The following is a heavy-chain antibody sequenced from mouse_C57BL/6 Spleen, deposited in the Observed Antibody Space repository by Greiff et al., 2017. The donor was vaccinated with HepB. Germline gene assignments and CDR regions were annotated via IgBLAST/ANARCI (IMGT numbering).Heavy chain of an antibody. D-gene: IGHD2-9*01. J-gene: IGHJ3*01. CDR2: IDPENGDT. V-gene: IGHV14-4*01. Sequence: VQLKQSGAELVRPGASVKLSCTASGFNIKDDYMHWVKQRPEQGLEWIGWIDPENGDTEYASKFQGKATITADTSSNTAYLQLSSLTSEDTAVYYCTPTMVRFAYWGQGTLVTVCA. CDR1: GFNIKDDY. CDR3: TPTMVRFAY.